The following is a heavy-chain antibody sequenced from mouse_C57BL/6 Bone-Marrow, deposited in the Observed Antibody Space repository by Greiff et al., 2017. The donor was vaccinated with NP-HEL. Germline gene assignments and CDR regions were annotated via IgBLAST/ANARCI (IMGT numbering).Heavy chain of an antibody. CDR3: ARGGGSGYGAWFAY. D-gene: IGHD3-2*02. J-gene: IGHJ3*01. CDR2: INPNNGGT. CDR1: GYTFTDYY. Sequence: EVQLQQSGPELVKPGASVKISCKASGYTFTDYYMNWVKQSHGKSLEWIGDINPNNGGTSYNQKFKGKATLTVDKSSSTAYMELRSLTSEDSAVYYCARGGGSGYGAWFAYWGQGTLVTVSA. V-gene: IGHV1-26*01.